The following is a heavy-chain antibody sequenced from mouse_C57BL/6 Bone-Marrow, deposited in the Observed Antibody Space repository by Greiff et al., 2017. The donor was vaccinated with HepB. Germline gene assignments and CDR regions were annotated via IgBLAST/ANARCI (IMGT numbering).Heavy chain of an antibody. D-gene: IGHD3-2*02. CDR2: IRSKSSNYAT. CDR1: GFTFNTYA. Sequence: EVQLQESGGGLVQPKGSLKLSCAASGFTFNTYAMHWVRQAPGKGLEWVARIRSKSSNYATYYADSVKDRFTISRDDSQSMLYLQMNNLKTEDTAMYYCVRGQTAQATDYAMDYWGQGTSVTVSS. CDR3: VRGQTAQATDYAMDY. V-gene: IGHV10-3*01. J-gene: IGHJ4*01.